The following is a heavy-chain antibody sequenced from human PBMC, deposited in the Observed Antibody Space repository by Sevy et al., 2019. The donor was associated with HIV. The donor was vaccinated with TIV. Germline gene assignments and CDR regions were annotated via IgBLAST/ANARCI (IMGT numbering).Heavy chain of an antibody. CDR2: IKQDGSEK. D-gene: IGHD3-3*01. CDR1: GFTFSSYW. Sequence: GGSLRLSCAASGFTFSSYWMSWVRQAPGKGLEWVANIKQDGSEKSYLDSVKGRFTISGDNATNSRYLQMNSLRAEDTAVYYCARGGETLYDFWSGYYTASVGDYWGQGTLVTVSS. V-gene: IGHV3-7*01. CDR3: ARGGETLYDFWSGYYTASVGDY. J-gene: IGHJ4*02.